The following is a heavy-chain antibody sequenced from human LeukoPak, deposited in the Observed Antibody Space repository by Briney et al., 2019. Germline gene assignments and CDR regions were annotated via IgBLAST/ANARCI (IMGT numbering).Heavy chain of an antibody. V-gene: IGHV3-15*01. CDR3: TTDGVGVEGATYDN. CDR1: GFTFSSDY. J-gene: IGHJ4*02. Sequence: GGSLRLSCAASGFTFSSDYLSSARQAPGKGREWVGRIKSNPDGGTADYGAPVKGRFTISRDDSKNALFLQMNSLKTEDTAVYYCTTDGVGVEGATYDNWGQGTLVSVSS. CDR2: IKSNPDGGTA. D-gene: IGHD1-26*01.